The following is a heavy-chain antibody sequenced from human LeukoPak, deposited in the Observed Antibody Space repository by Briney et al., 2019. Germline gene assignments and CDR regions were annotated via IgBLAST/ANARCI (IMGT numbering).Heavy chain of an antibody. D-gene: IGHD3-3*01. CDR2: ISSSSSYI. CDR1: GFVFNSFG. V-gene: IGHV3-21*01. CDR3: ARVTVFENWFDP. J-gene: IGHJ5*02. Sequence: GGSLRLSCAASGFVFNSFGMNWVRQAPGKGLEWVSSISSSSSYIYYADSVKGRFTISRDNAKNSLYLQMNSLRAEDTAVYYCARVTVFENWFDPWGQGTLVTVSS.